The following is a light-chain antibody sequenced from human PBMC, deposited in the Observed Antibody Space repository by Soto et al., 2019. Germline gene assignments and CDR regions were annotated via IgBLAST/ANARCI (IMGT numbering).Light chain of an antibody. CDR1: SSDVGGYNY. V-gene: IGLV2-14*01. CDR2: DVS. Sequence: QSALTQPASVSGSPGQSITISCTGTSSDVGGYNYVSWYQQHSGKAPKLMIYDVSNRPSGVSNRFSGSKSGNTASLTISGLQAEDEADYYCSSYTSSSTLFGGGTKLTVL. J-gene: IGLJ2*01. CDR3: SSYTSSSTL.